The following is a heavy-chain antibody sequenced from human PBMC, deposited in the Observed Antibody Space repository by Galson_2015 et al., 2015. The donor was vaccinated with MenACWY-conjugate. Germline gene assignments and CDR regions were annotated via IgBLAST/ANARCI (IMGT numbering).Heavy chain of an antibody. J-gene: IGHJ4*02. V-gene: IGHV1-46*01. D-gene: IGHD5-12*01. CDR1: GYTFTSYY. Sequence: SVKVSCKASGYTFTSYYMHWVRQAPGQGLEWMGIINPSGGSTRYAQKFQGRVTMTRDTSTSTVYMELSSLRSEDTAVYYCARDRSPRGATEAYYFDYWGQGTLVTVSS. CDR3: ARDRSPRGATEAYYFDY. CDR2: INPSGGST.